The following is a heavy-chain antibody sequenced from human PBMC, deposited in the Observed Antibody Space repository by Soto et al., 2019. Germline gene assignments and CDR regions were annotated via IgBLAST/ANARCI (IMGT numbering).Heavy chain of an antibody. CDR2: SYYSGST. D-gene: IGHD4-17*01. CDR1: GGSISSYY. Sequence: PSETLSLTCTVSGGSISSYYWSWIRQPPGKGLEWIGYSYYSGSTNYNPSLKSRVTISVDTSKNQFSLKLSSVTAADTAVYSCARNETLHGEYDYWGQGTLVTVSS. V-gene: IGHV4-59*08. J-gene: IGHJ4*02. CDR3: ARNETLHGEYDY.